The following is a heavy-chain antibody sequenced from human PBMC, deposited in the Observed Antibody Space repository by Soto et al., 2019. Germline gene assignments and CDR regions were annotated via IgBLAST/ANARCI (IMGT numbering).Heavy chain of an antibody. CDR3: ARGGSGGYYYYGMDV. D-gene: IGHD3-10*01. Sequence: SETLSLTCAVYGGSFSGYYWSWIRKPPGNRLEWIREINHSGSTNYSPSLKSRDTISVDTSKNQFSLKLSFVTAANTAVYYCARGGSGGYYYYGMDVWGHGTTVTVSS. J-gene: IGHJ6*02. CDR1: GGSFSGYY. CDR2: INHSGST. V-gene: IGHV4-34*01.